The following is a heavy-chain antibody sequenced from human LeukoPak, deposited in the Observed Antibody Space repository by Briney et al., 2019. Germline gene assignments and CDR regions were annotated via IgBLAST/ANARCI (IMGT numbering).Heavy chain of an antibody. CDR1: GGSLSNYY. Sequence: SETLSLTCTVSGGSLSNYYWSWIRQPPGKGLEWIGYIYYIGSTNYNPSLKSRVTISVDTSKNQFSLKLSSVTAADTAVYYCARDRSEFDYWGQGTLVTVSS. V-gene: IGHV4-59*01. CDR2: IYYIGST. J-gene: IGHJ4*02. CDR3: ARDRSEFDY.